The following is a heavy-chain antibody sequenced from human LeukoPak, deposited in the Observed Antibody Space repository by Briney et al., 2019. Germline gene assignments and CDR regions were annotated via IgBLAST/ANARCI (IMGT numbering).Heavy chain of an antibody. J-gene: IGHJ4*02. V-gene: IGHV3-66*01. CDR2: IYSGGST. CDR1: GFTVSGNY. Sequence: GGSLRLSCAASGFTVSGNYMSWVRQAPGKGLEWVSVIYSGGSTYYADSVKGRFTISRDNSKNTLYLQMNSLRAEDTAVYYCARENSKSAPYYYDSSGASDYWGQGTLVTVSS. CDR3: ARENSKSAPYYYDSSGASDY. D-gene: IGHD3-22*01.